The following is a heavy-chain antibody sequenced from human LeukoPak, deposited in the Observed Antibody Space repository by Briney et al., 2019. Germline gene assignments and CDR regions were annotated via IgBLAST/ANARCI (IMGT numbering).Heavy chain of an antibody. CDR1: GGSISSYY. Sequence: SETLSLTCTVSGGSISSYYWSWIRQPPGKGLEWIAYIHYSGSTTYNPSLESRVTISVDTSKNQFSLRLTSVTAADTAIYYCAREYDHVWGSHLDYWGQRHLVTVSS. CDR3: AREYDHVWGSHLDY. CDR2: IHYSGST. J-gene: IGHJ4*02. V-gene: IGHV4-59*01. D-gene: IGHD3-16*01.